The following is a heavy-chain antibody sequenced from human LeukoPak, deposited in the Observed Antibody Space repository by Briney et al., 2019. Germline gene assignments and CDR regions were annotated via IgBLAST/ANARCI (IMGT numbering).Heavy chain of an antibody. CDR3: ARGLEDIVATVPSY. V-gene: IGHV1-46*01. CDR2: INTSGGRT. J-gene: IGHJ4*02. D-gene: IGHD5-12*01. CDR1: GYTFTRYY. Sequence: GASVKVSCKASGYTFTRYYMHRVGQAPGEGVERMGMINTSGGRTRYVQKFQGRVTITRETAKSTVYMEVSRLRSEDTAVYYCARGLEDIVATVPSYWGQGTLVTFSS.